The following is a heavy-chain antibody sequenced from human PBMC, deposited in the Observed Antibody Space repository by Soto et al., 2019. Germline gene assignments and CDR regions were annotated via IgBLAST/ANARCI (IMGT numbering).Heavy chain of an antibody. J-gene: IGHJ5*02. D-gene: IGHD3-3*02. CDR3: ASPKIAFYNWFDP. Sequence: SETLSLTCTVSGGSISSYYWSWIRQPPGKGLEWIGYIYYRGNTNYNPSLKSRVTISVDTSKNQFSLKLSSVTAADTAVYYCASPKIAFYNWFDPWGQGTLVTVSS. CDR2: IYYRGNT. CDR1: GGSISSYY. V-gene: IGHV4-59*08.